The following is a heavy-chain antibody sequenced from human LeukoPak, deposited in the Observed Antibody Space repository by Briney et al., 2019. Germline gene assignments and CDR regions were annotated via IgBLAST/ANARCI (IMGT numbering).Heavy chain of an antibody. D-gene: IGHD3-3*01. CDR2: AYYNGGT. CDR1: GDSISSYY. J-gene: IGHJ6*03. V-gene: IGHV4-59*01. Sequence: SETLSLTCSIPGDSISSYYWTWLRKPPGKELDWIGYAYYNGGTNYNPSLKSRVTLSVDTSKNEFSLKLNSVTAADTALYYCARGAVEWLFDYDYYYMDVWGKGTTVIVSS. CDR3: ARGAVEWLFDYDYYYMDV.